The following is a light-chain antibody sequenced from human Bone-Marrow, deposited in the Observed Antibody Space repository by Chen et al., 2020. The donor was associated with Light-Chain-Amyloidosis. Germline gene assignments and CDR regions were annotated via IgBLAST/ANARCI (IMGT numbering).Light chain of an antibody. Sequence: QSALTQPASVSGSPGQSITISCTGTSSDVGHYNYVSWYQPHPGKAPKILINDVSNRPSGVSNRFSGSKSGHTASLAISGLQAEDEADYYCSSYTSTYTLRFGGGTKLTVL. J-gene: IGLJ2*01. CDR1: SSDVGHYNY. CDR3: SSYTSTYTLR. V-gene: IGLV2-14*03. CDR2: DVS.